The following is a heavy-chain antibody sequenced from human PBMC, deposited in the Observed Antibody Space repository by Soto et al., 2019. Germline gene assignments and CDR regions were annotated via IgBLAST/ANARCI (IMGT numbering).Heavy chain of an antibody. CDR1: GFVVSSNY. CDR2: INVLGNT. D-gene: IGHD2-15*01. CDR3: ARAQGYCSGGTCLKLYFDY. Sequence: EVQLVESGGGLIQPGGSLTLSCAASGFVVSSNYMTWVRQAPGKGLEWVSLINVLGNTFDADSVKGRFTVYRDDSKNTLHLQMNSLTADDTAVYYCARAQGYCSGGTCLKLYFDYWGQGALVTVSS. V-gene: IGHV3-53*01. J-gene: IGHJ4*02.